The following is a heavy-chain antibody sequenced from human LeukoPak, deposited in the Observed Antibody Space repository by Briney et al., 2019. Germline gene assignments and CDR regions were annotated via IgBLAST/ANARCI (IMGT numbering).Heavy chain of an antibody. CDR2: ISSSSSYI. V-gene: IGHV3-21*01. CDR3: ARVHCSGGSCNLGMDV. CDR1: GFTFSSYS. D-gene: IGHD2-15*01. J-gene: IGHJ6*03. Sequence: GGSLRLSCAASGFTFSSYSMNWVRQAPGKGLEWVSSISSSSSYIYYADSVKGRFTISRDNAKNSLYLQMNSLRAEDTAVYYCARVHCSGGSCNLGMDVWGKGTTVTVSS.